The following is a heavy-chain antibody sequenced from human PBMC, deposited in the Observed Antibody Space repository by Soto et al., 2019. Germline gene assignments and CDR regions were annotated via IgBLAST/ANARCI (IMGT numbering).Heavy chain of an antibody. V-gene: IGHV4-31*03. Sequence: SETLSLTCTVSGGSIRSGGYYWSWVRQSPRKGLEWIGNIYYSGNTYYNPSLKSRPTISVDTSKNQFSLNLSSVTAADTAVYYCARDRLMATAGTARHYFGLDVWGQGTTVTVYS. CDR2: IYYSGNT. CDR1: GGSIRSGGYY. D-gene: IGHD5-18*01. CDR3: ARDRLMATAGTARHYFGLDV. J-gene: IGHJ6*02.